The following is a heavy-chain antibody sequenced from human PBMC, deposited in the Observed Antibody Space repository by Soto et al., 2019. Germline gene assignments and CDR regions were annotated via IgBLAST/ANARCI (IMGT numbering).Heavy chain of an antibody. CDR3: ASAPFYDYIWGSYRVLAFDI. CDR1: GGSISSGGYY. CDR2: IYYSGST. Sequence: SETLSLTCTVSGGSISSGGYYWSWIRQHPGKGLEWIGYIYYSGSTYYNPSLKSRVTISVDTSKNQFSLKLSSVTAADTAVYYCASAPFYDYIWGSYRVLAFDIWGQGTMVTVSS. V-gene: IGHV4-31*02. D-gene: IGHD3-16*02. J-gene: IGHJ3*02.